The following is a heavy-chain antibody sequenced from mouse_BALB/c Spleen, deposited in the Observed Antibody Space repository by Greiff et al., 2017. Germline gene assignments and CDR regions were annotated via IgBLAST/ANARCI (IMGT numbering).Heavy chain of an antibody. D-gene: IGHD2-10*02. CDR3: ARKGYGIFDY. CDR2: ISSGGSYT. CDR1: GFTFSSYA. Sequence: EVQRVESGGGLVKPGGSLKLSCAASGFTFSSYAMSWVRQSPEKRLEWVAEISSGGSYTYYPDTVTGRFTISRDNAKNTLYLEMSSLRSEDTAMYYCARKGYGIFDYWGQGTTLTVSS. V-gene: IGHV5-9-4*01. J-gene: IGHJ2*01.